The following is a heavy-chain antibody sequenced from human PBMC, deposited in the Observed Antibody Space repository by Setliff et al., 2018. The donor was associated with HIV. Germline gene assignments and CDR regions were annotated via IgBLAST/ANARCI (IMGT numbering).Heavy chain of an antibody. CDR3: ATGRLYYYMDV. D-gene: IGHD1-1*01. J-gene: IGHJ6*03. Sequence: PSETLSLTCTVSGDSISRGGYYWSWIRQHPGGGLDWIGYISYSGSTFYDPSLKSRVTISLDTSYNQFSLKVKSVTAAGTAVYYCATGRLYYYMDVWGKGTTVTVSS. CDR2: ISYSGST. V-gene: IGHV4-31*03. CDR1: GDSISRGGYY.